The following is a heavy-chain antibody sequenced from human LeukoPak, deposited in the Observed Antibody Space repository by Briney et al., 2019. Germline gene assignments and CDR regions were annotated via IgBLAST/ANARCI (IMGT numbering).Heavy chain of an antibody. Sequence: SETLSLTCAVYGGSFSGYYWSWIRQPPGKGLEWIGEINHSGSTNYNPSLKSRVTISVDTSKNQFSLKLSSVTAADTAVYYCARGAHCSGGSCPPHFDCWGQGTLVTVSS. CDR1: GGSFSGYY. CDR3: ARGAHCSGGSCPPHFDC. J-gene: IGHJ4*02. V-gene: IGHV4-34*01. D-gene: IGHD2-15*01. CDR2: INHSGST.